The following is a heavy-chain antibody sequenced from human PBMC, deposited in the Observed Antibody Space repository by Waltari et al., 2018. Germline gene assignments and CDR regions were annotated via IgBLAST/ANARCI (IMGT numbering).Heavy chain of an antibody. CDR1: GFTFGDYG. CDR3: TRDTVGSVDY. CDR2: ISNTGKTV. J-gene: IGHJ4*02. D-gene: IGHD1-26*01. Sequence: EVQLVESGGGLVQPGGSLRLSCAASGFTFGDYGIHWVRQAPGKGLEWVSSISNTGKTVDYADSVKGRFTISRDNAKNSLSLQMTSLRAEDTAVYYCTRDTVGSVDYWGQGVLVTVSS. V-gene: IGHV3-21*04.